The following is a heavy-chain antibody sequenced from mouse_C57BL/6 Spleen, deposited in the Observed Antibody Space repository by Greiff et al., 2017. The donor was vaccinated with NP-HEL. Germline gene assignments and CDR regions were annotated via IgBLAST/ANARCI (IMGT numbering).Heavy chain of an antibody. CDR3: ARAIYYGYYFDY. CDR1: GFTFSDYG. D-gene: IGHD2-2*01. CDR2: ISSGSSTI. J-gene: IGHJ2*01. Sequence: EVKLVESGGGLVKPGGSLKLSCAASGFTFSDYGMHWVRQAPEKGLEWVAYISSGSSTIYYADTVKGRFTISRDNAKNTLFLQMTSLRSEDTAMYYCARAIYYGYYFDYWGQGTTLTVSS. V-gene: IGHV5-17*01.